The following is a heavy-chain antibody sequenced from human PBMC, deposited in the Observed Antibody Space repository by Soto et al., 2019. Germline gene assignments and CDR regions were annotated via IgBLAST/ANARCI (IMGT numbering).Heavy chain of an antibody. CDR3: ARGEMATYFDY. Sequence: SETLSLTCTVSCGSISSYYWSWIRQPPGKGLEWIGYIYYSGSTNYNPSLKSRVTISVDTSKNQFSLKLSSVTAADTAVYYCARGEMATYFDYWGQGTLVTVSS. D-gene: IGHD5-12*01. V-gene: IGHV4-59*01. J-gene: IGHJ4*02. CDR1: CGSISSYY. CDR2: IYYSGST.